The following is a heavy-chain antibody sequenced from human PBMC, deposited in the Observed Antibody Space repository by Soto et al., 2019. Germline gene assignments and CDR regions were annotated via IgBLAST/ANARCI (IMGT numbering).Heavy chain of an antibody. D-gene: IGHD6-13*01. V-gene: IGHV1-18*01. CDR3: ARDLSSSWYRSDYYYYGMDV. CDR2: ISAYNGNT. J-gene: IGHJ6*02. CDR1: GYTFTSYG. Sequence: GASVKVSCKASGYTFTSYGISWVRQAPGQGLEWMGWISAYNGNTNYAQKLQGRVTMTTDTSASTAYMELSSLRSEDTAVYYCARDLSSSWYRSDYYYYGMDVWGQGTMVTVSS.